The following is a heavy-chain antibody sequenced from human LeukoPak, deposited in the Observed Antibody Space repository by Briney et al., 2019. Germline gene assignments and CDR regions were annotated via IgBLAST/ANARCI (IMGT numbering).Heavy chain of an antibody. J-gene: IGHJ4*02. V-gene: IGHV3-9*01. D-gene: IGHD3-9*01. Sequence: GGALRLSCAASGFTFDDYAMHWVRQAPGKGLEWVLGISWNSGSIGYADSVKGRFTISRDNAKNSLYLQMNSLRAEDTALYYCAKGAPYDILTGSFDYWGQGTLVTVSS. CDR1: GFTFDDYA. CDR3: AKGAPYDILTGSFDY. CDR2: ISWNSGSI.